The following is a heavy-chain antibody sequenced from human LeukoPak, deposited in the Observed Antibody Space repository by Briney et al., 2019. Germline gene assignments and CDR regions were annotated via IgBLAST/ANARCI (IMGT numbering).Heavy chain of an antibody. CDR3: ARGPDILTGYYGDY. J-gene: IGHJ4*02. CDR1: GYTFTGYY. CDR2: INPNSGGT. D-gene: IGHD3-9*01. V-gene: IGHV1-2*04. Sequence: EASVKVSCKASGYTFTGYYMHWVRQAPGQGLEWMGWINPNSGGTNYAQNFQGWVTMTRDTSISTAYMELSRLRSDDTAVYYCARGPDILTGYYGDYWGQGTLITVSS.